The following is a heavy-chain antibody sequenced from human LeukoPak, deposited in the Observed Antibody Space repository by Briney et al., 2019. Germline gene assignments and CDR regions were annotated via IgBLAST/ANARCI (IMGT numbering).Heavy chain of an antibody. J-gene: IGHJ3*02. CDR2: IKMDGSEK. CDR1: GFTFSSYW. CDR3: AGAGRIVVVVAAPDAFDI. D-gene: IGHD2-15*01. V-gene: IGHV3-7*01. Sequence: GGSLRLSCSASGFTFSSYWMSWVRQAPGKGLEWVANIKMDGSEKYYLDSVKGRFTISRDNAKNSLYLQMNSLRAEDTAVYYCAGAGRIVVVVAAPDAFDIWGQGTMVTVSS.